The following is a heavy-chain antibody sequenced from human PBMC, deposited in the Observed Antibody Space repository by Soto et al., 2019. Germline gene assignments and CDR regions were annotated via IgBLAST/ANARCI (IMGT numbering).Heavy chain of an antibody. D-gene: IGHD3-10*01. Sequence: SQTLSLPCAISGDSVSSSSTSWSWIRQSPSRGLEWLGRTYYRSNWYNDYGVSMRGRVIITADTSKNQLSLQMNSVTPEDTAVYYCAVARTSYDPFTVWGQGTVVTVSS. V-gene: IGHV6-1*01. CDR1: GDSVSSSSTS. J-gene: IGHJ3*01. CDR2: TYYRSNWYN. CDR3: AVARTSYDPFTV.